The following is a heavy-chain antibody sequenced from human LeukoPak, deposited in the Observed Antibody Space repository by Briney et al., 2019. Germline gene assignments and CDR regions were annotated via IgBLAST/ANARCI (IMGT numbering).Heavy chain of an antibody. Sequence: PGGSLRLSCAASGFTFSDYYMSWIRQAPGKGLEWVSYISSSGSTIYYADSVKGRFTISRDNSKNTLYLQMNSLRAEDTAVYYCAKDHDDSCSGGSCYCIDYWGQGALVTVSS. CDR2: ISSSGSTI. CDR3: AKDHDDSCSGGSCYCIDY. J-gene: IGHJ4*02. V-gene: IGHV3-11*01. CDR1: GFTFSDYY. D-gene: IGHD2-15*01.